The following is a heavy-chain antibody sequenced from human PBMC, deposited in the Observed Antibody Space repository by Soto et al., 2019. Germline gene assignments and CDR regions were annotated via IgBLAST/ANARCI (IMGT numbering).Heavy chain of an antibody. V-gene: IGHV3-23*01. CDR2: ISGSGGST. CDR3: AKDRPGGSRNDYGHILHPVNLDY. D-gene: IGHD5-12*01. J-gene: IGHJ4*02. Sequence: EVQLLESGGGLVQPGGSLRLSCAASGFTFSSYAMSWVRQAPGKGLEWVSAISGSGGSTYYADSVKGRFTLSRDNAKNTLNLQMNSLRDEDTAVYYCAKDRPGGSRNDYGHILHPVNLDYWGQGTLVTVAA. CDR1: GFTFSSYA.